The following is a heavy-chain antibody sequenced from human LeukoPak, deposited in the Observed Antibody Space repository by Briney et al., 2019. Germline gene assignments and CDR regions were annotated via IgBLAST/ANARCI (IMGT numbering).Heavy chain of an antibody. D-gene: IGHD4-11*01. V-gene: IGHV1-46*01. CDR1: GYTFTSYY. CDR2: INPSGGST. J-gene: IGHJ5*02. CDR3: ARGTGSGFTVTTFWFDP. Sequence: ASVKVSCKASGYTFTSYYMHWVRQAPGQGLEWMGIINPSGGSTSYAQKFQGRVTMTRDMSTSTVYMELSSLRSEDTAVYYCARGTGSGFTVTTFWFDPWGQGTLVTVSS.